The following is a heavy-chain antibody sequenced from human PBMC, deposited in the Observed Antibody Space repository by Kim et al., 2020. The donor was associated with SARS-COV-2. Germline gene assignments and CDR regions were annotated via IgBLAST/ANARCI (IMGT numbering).Heavy chain of an antibody. CDR1: GGSISSGGYY. CDR3: ARDRGRTIFGVVIGPYYYYGMDV. J-gene: IGHJ6*02. V-gene: IGHV4-31*03. CDR2: IYYSGST. D-gene: IGHD3-3*01. Sequence: SETLSLTCTVSGGSISSGGYYWSWIRQHPGKGLEWIGYIYYSGSTYYNPSLKSRVTISVDTSKNQFSLKLSSVTAADTAVYYCARDRGRTIFGVVIGPYYYYGMDVWGQGTTVTVSS.